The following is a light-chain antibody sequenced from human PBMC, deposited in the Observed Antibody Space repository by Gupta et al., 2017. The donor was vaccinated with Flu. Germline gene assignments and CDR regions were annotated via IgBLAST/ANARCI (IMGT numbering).Light chain of an antibody. J-gene: IGKJ2*01. Sequence: PSSLSASVGDRVTITCRASQSISSYLNWYQQKPGKAPKLLIYGTSSLQSGVPVRFSGSGSGTDFTLTISSLQPEDFATYYCQQSYSTPYTFGQGTKLEIK. CDR2: GTS. CDR3: QQSYSTPYT. CDR1: QSISSY. V-gene: IGKV1-39*01.